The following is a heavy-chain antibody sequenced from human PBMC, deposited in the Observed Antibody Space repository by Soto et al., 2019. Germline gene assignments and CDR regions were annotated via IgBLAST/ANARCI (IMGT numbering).Heavy chain of an antibody. J-gene: IGHJ5*02. Sequence: ASVKVSCKAFGYRFTSYTMHWVRQAPGQRLEWMGWINTGNGNAKYSQRFQGRVTISRDTSATTAYMELSSLRSEDTAVYYCARADCSSTTCSLGFDPWGQGTLVTVSS. V-gene: IGHV1-3*04. D-gene: IGHD2-2*01. CDR3: ARADCSSTTCSLGFDP. CDR2: INTGNGNA. CDR1: GYRFTSYT.